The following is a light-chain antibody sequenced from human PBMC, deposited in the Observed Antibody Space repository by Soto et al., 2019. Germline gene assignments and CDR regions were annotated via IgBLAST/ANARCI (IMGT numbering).Light chain of an antibody. CDR2: GAS. V-gene: IGKV3-20*01. J-gene: IGKJ4*01. Sequence: ELGLTQSPGTLSLSPGERATLSCRASQSVSSSYLAWYQQKPGQAPRLLIYGASSRATGIPDRFRGSGSVTDFTLTISRLEPEDFAVYYCQPYGSSPTFGGGTKVEIK. CDR3: QPYGSSPT. CDR1: QSVSSSY.